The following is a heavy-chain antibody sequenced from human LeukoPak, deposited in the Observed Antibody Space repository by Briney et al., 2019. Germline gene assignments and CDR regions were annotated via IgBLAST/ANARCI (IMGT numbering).Heavy chain of an antibody. J-gene: IGHJ3*02. CDR2: MNPNSGNT. CDR3: ARHSSRETDAFDI. Sequence: GASVKVSYKASGYTFTSYDINWVRQATGQGLEWMGWMNPNSGNTGYAQKFQGRVTITRNTSISTAYMELSSLRSEDTAVYYCARHSSRETDAFDIWGQGTMVTVSS. CDR1: GYTFTSYD. V-gene: IGHV1-8*03. D-gene: IGHD6-13*01.